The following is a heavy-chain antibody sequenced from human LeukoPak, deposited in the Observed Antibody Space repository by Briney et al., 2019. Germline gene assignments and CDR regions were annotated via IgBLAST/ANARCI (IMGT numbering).Heavy chain of an antibody. CDR2: IWYDGSNK. V-gene: IGHV3-33*01. D-gene: IGHD3-22*01. CDR3: ARLDSSGYYPDLQIDY. J-gene: IGHJ4*02. CDR1: GFTFSSYG. Sequence: GGSLRLSCAASGFTFSSYGMHWVRQAPGKGLEWVAVIWYDGSNKYYADSVKGRFTISRDNSKNTLYLQMNSLRAEDTAVYYCARLDSSGYYPDLQIDYWGQGTLVTVSS.